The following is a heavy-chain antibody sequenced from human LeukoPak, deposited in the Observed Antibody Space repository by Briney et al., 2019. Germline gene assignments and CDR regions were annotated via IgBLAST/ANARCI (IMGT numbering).Heavy chain of an antibody. D-gene: IGHD3-10*01. V-gene: IGHV3-30-3*01. CDR1: GFTFSSYA. J-gene: IGHJ4*02. CDR3: ASGSGSYDHFDY. CDR2: ISYDGSNK. Sequence: GGSLRLSCAASGFTFSSYAMHWVRQAPGKGLEWVAVISYDGSNKYYADSVKGRFTISRDNSKNTLYLQMNSLRAEDTAVYYCASGSGSYDHFDYWGQGTLVTVSS.